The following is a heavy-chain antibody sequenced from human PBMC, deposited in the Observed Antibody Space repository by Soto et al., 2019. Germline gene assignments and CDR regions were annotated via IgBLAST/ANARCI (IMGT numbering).Heavy chain of an antibody. V-gene: IGHV3-15*07. Sequence: EVQLVESGGGLVKPGGSLRLSCAASGFTFGHAWMNWVRQAPGKGLEWVGRIKSKVDGGTTDYAAPVKGRFTISRDDSQNTLYLQLNSLKIKDSAMYYCTTSGHCANGVCSYYFYGMDVWGQGTTVTVSS. CDR1: GFTFGHAW. CDR2: IKSKVDGGTT. D-gene: IGHD2-8*01. CDR3: TTSGHCANGVCSYYFYGMDV. J-gene: IGHJ6*02.